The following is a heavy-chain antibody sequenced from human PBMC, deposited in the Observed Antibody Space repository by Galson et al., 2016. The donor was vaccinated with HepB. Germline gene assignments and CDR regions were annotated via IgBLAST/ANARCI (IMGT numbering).Heavy chain of an antibody. J-gene: IGHJ4*02. CDR3: TKDPVGGVYVPTWFQY. V-gene: IGHV3-23*01. CDR2: ISGSGATT. Sequence: SLRLSCAASGFTFSSYGMHWVRQAPRKGLEWVSTISGSGATTYYEDSLKGRFTMSRDNGKRTPYLQMNRLRAEDTAVYFCTKDPVGGVYVPTWFQYWGQGTLVTVSS. CDR1: GFTFSSYG. D-gene: IGHD5/OR15-5a*01.